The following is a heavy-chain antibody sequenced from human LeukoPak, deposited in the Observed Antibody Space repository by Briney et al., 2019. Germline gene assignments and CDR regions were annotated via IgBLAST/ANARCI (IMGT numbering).Heavy chain of an antibody. V-gene: IGHV4-59*04. CDR3: AARRGANDY. D-gene: IGHD1-26*01. J-gene: IGHJ4*02. CDR1: GGSISSYY. CDR2: IYHSGST. Sequence: PSETLSLTCTVSGGSISSYYWSWIRQPPGKGLEWIGYIYHSGSTYYNPSLKSRVTISVDRSKNQFSLKLSSVTAADTAVYYCAARRGANDYWGQGTLVTVSS.